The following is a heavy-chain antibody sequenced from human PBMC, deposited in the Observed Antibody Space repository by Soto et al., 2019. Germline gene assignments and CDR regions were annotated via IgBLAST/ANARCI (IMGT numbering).Heavy chain of an antibody. Sequence: EVQLLESGGDLVQPGGSLRLSCEASGFSFSSYAMSWVRQAPGKGLEWVSGISGSGGTTYYADSVKGRFTISRDNSKNTLYLQMNSLRAEDTAVYYCAKYPGLRVLNGRPSYFDYWGQGTLVTVSS. CDR2: ISGSGGTT. D-gene: IGHD2-8*01. CDR1: GFSFSSYA. J-gene: IGHJ4*02. V-gene: IGHV3-23*01. CDR3: AKYPGLRVLNGRPSYFDY.